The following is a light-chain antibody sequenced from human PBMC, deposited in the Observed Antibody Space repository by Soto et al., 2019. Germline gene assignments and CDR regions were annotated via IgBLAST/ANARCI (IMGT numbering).Light chain of an antibody. CDR2: TTS. Sequence: QMTQSPSAVSASVGDRVNITCRASQGISNYLAWFQQRPGKVPKRLIYTTSTLQSGVPSRFSGSRSGTEFTLTIRSLQPEDIATYYCLQHNSYPRTFGRGTKVDIK. V-gene: IGKV1-17*03. CDR1: QGISNY. CDR3: LQHNSYPRT. J-gene: IGKJ4*01.